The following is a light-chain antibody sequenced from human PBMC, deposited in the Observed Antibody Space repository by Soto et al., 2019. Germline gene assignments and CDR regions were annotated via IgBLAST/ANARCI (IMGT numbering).Light chain of an antibody. V-gene: IGKV3-15*01. Sequence: EIVMTQSPATLSVSPGERATLSCTASHYIYSNVAWFQQRPGQAPMLLIYRASTRATGTPARFSGSGSGTEFTLTITSLQSEDFALYYCQQYHNLWTFGQGTEVEIK. CDR3: QQYHNLWT. CDR1: HYIYSN. J-gene: IGKJ1*01. CDR2: RAS.